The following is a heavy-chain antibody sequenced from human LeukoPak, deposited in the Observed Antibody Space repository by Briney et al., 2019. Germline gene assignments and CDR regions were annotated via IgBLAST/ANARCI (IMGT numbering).Heavy chain of an antibody. J-gene: IGHJ4*02. D-gene: IGHD6-19*01. Sequence: PGGSLRLSCAASGFIFSSYAMSWVRQAPGKGLEWVSAISGSGGSTYYADSVKGRFTISRDNSKNTLYLQMNSLRAEDTAVYYCAPLGGSSGWRFDYWGQGTLVTVSS. CDR1: GFIFSSYA. CDR2: ISGSGGST. CDR3: APLGGSSGWRFDY. V-gene: IGHV3-23*01.